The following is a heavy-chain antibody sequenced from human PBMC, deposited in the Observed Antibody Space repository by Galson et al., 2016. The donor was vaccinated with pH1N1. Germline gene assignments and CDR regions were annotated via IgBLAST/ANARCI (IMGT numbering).Heavy chain of an antibody. CDR2: LYKSGSS. CDR1: GGFISSHY. D-gene: IGHD1-26*01. CDR3: ARGIRGSQPDRTYHFDF. Sequence: TLSLTCSVSGGFISSHYWSWIRQPAGKGLEWIGRLYKSGSSKYNPSLKSRVTMSGDTSKNHFSLRLSSVTAADTAMYYCARGIRGSQPDRTYHFDFWGQGALVTVSS. V-gene: IGHV4-4*07. J-gene: IGHJ4*02.